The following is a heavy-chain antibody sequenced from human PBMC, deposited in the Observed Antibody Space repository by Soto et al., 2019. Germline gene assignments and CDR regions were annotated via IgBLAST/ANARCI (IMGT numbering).Heavy chain of an antibody. CDR3: AGFIAAAGYFDY. D-gene: IGHD6-13*01. Sequence: QLQLQESGPGLVKPSETLSLTCTVSGGSISSSSYYWGWIRQPPGKGLEWIGSIYYSGSTYYNPSLKSRVTISVDTSKNQFSLKLSSVTAADTAVYYCAGFIAAAGYFDYWGQGTLVTVSS. J-gene: IGHJ4*02. V-gene: IGHV4-39*01. CDR1: GGSISSSSYY. CDR2: IYYSGST.